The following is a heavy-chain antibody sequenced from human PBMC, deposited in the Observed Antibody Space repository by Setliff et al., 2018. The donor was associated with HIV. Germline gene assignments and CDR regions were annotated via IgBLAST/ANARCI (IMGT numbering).Heavy chain of an antibody. V-gene: IGHV4-34*01. Sequence: PSETLSLTCAVYGGSFSGYYWSWIRQTPGKGLEWIGEINHSGSTNYNPSLKSRVTISLDTSKNQFSLKVNSVTAADTAEYYCARDGRYSFGYNWFDPWGQGTLVTGS. CDR3: ARDGRYSFGYNWFDP. J-gene: IGHJ5*02. D-gene: IGHD5-18*01. CDR1: GGSFSGYY. CDR2: INHSGST.